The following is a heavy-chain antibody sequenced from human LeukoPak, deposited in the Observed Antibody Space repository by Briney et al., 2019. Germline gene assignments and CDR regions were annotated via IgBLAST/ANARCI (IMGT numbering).Heavy chain of an antibody. D-gene: IGHD3-10*01. CDR2: ISGSGGST. V-gene: IGHV3-23*01. Sequence: GGSLRLSCAASGFTFSSYAMNWVRQAPGKGLEWVSAISGSGGSTYYADSVKGRFTISRDNAKNSLYLQMNSLRAEDTAVYYCARDEFLVRGVLKLFDYWGQGTLVTVSS. J-gene: IGHJ4*02. CDR3: ARDEFLVRGVLKLFDY. CDR1: GFTFSSYA.